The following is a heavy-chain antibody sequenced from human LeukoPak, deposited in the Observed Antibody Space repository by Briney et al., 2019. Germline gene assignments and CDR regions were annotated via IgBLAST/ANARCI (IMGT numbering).Heavy chain of an antibody. CDR3: ARDIGYSSSPGADY. CDR1: GFTFSSYA. J-gene: IGHJ4*02. V-gene: IGHV3-30*01. Sequence: GGSLRLSCAASGFTFSSYAMHWVRQAPGKGLEWVAGISYDGSNKYYADYVKGRFTIFRDNSKKTLYLQMNSLRGEETAVYYCARDIGYSSSPGADYWGQGTLVTVSS. D-gene: IGHD6-13*01. CDR2: ISYDGSNK.